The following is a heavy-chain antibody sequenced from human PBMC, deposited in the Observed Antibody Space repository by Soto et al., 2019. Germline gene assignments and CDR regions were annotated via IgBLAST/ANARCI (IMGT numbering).Heavy chain of an antibody. Sequence: SETLSLTCTVSGGSISSSSYYWGWIRQPPGKGLEWIGNIYYSGSTHYNPSLKSRVTISVDTSKNQFTLQLSSVTAEDTAVYYCATSYGNAWYTYWGQGTQVTVSS. CDR2: IYYSGST. V-gene: IGHV4-39*06. D-gene: IGHD6-13*01. CDR1: GGSISSSSYY. J-gene: IGHJ4*02. CDR3: ATSYGNAWYTY.